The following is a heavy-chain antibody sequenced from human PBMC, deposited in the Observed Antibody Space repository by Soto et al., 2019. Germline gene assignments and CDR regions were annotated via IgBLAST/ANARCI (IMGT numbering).Heavy chain of an antibody. D-gene: IGHD6-6*01. CDR3: AKDRALKGVAARPSFDD. CDR1: GFTFSSYA. V-gene: IGHV3-23*01. J-gene: IGHJ4*02. CDR2: ISGSGGST. Sequence: GGSLRLSCAASGFTFSSYAMSWVRQAPGKGLEWVSAISGSGGSTYYADSVKGRFTISRDNSKNTLYLQMNSLRAEDTAVYYCAKDRALKGVAARPSFDDWGQGTPVTVSS.